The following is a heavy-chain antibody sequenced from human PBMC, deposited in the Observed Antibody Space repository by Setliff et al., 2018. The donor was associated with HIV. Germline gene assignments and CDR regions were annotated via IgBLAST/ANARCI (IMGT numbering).Heavy chain of an antibody. D-gene: IGHD1-26*01. CDR2: IIPMFGTA. CDR3: AREGNSGHGGQIEFDY. Sequence: SVKVSCKASGDTSRSRAFNWVRQAPGQGPEWMGGIIPMFGTANYAQKFQGRVTITADESTSTVYMELSSLRSDDTALYYCAREGNSGHGGQIEFDYWGQGTLVTVSS. CDR1: GDTSRSRA. V-gene: IGHV1-69*13. J-gene: IGHJ4*02.